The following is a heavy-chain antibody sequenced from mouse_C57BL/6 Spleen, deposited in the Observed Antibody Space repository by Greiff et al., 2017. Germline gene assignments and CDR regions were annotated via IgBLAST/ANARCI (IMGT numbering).Heavy chain of an antibody. V-gene: IGHV5-17*01. J-gene: IGHJ4*01. CDR2: ISSGSSTI. CDR1: GFTFSDYG. Sequence: EVQVVESGGGLVKPGGSLKLSCAASGFTFSDYGMHWVRQAPEMGLEWVAYISSGSSTIYYADTVKGRFTISRDNAKNTLFLQMTSLRSEDTAMYYCARPGLYAMDYWGQGTSVTVAS. CDR3: ARPGLYAMDY. D-gene: IGHD3-1*01.